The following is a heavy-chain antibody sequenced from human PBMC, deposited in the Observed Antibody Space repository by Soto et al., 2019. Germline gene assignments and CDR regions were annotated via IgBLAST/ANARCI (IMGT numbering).Heavy chain of an antibody. V-gene: IGHV1-58*01. D-gene: IGHD3-3*01. Sequence: ASVKVSCKASGFTFTSSAVQWVRQARGQRLEWIGWIVVGSGNTNYAQKFQERVTITRDMSTSTAYMELSSLRSEDTAVYYCAAAKGLRFLEWLHDAFDIWGQGTMVTVSS. CDR1: GFTFTSSA. CDR2: IVVGSGNT. J-gene: IGHJ3*02. CDR3: AAAKGLRFLEWLHDAFDI.